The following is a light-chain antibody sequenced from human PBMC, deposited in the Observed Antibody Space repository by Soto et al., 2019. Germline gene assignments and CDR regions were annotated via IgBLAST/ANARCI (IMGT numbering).Light chain of an antibody. Sequence: QSVLTQPPSVSGAPGKRVTISCTGTSSNLGVGYDVHWYQQLPGTAPKLVIYGNTNRPSGVPDRFSGSKSGNSASLAITGLQAEDEADYYCQSYDRSLTGHVVFGGGTKLTVL. V-gene: IGLV1-40*01. CDR2: GNT. CDR1: SSNLGVGYD. CDR3: QSYDRSLTGHVV. J-gene: IGLJ2*01.